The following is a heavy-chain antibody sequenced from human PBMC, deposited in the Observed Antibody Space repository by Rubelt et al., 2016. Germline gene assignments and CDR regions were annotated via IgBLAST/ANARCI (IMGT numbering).Heavy chain of an antibody. J-gene: IGHJ4*02. D-gene: IGHD3-10*01. CDR2: INPNSGDT. V-gene: IGHV1-2*06. CDR3: ARDLDGSGSYYLPSDY. CDR1: GYTFTGYY. Sequence: QVQLVQSGAEVKKPGASVKVSCKASGYTFTGYYIHWVRQAPGQGLEWMGRINPNSGDTNYAQKFQGRVTMTRDTSLSTADMDLSRLGSDDTAVYYCARDLDGSGSYYLPSDYWGQGTLVTVSS.